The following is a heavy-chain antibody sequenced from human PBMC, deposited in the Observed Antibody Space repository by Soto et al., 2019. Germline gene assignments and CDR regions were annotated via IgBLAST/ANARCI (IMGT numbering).Heavy chain of an antibody. D-gene: IGHD3-22*01. CDR2: VYYSGST. Sequence: PSETLSLTCTVSGGSINTDYWSWIRQPPGKGLEWIGYVYYSGSTNYNPSLKSRVTISVDTSKNQFSLKLNSVTAADTAMYYCARLTYYYDSSGYYFDYWGQGTQVTVSS. V-gene: IGHV4-59*08. J-gene: IGHJ4*02. CDR3: ARLTYYYDSSGYYFDY. CDR1: GGSINTDY.